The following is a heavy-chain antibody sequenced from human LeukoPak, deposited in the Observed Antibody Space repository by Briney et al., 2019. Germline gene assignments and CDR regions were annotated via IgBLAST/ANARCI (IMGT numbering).Heavy chain of an antibody. CDR1: GGTFSSYA. D-gene: IGHD3-3*01. J-gene: IGHJ5*02. Sequence: SVKVSCKASGGTFSSYAISWVRQAPGQGLEWMGRIIPILVIANYAQKFQGRVTITADKSTSTAYMELSSLRSEDTAVYYCARDPTAYYDFWSGPGFDPWGQGTLVTVSS. V-gene: IGHV1-69*04. CDR2: IIPILVIA. CDR3: ARDPTAYYDFWSGPGFDP.